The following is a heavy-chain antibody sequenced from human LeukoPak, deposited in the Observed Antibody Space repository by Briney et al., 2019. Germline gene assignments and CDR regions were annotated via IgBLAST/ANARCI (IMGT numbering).Heavy chain of an antibody. V-gene: IGHV1-18*01. CDR2: ISAYNGNT. Sequence: ASVKLSCKPSDYPFSRYGIRSVRQAPGQGLEWTGWISAYNGNTNYRKKLQGRVTMTTGTSTSTAYMDLRSLRSDDTAIYYCARDSPDGSGTYYNDSPDYWGQGTLVTVSS. CDR1: DYPFSRYG. J-gene: IGHJ4*02. CDR3: ARDSPDGSGTYYNDSPDY. D-gene: IGHD3-10*01.